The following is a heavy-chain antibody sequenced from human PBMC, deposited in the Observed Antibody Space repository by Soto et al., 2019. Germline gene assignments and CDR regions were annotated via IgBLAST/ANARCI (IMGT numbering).Heavy chain of an antibody. V-gene: IGHV3-48*02. D-gene: IGHD1-1*01. CDR3: ARDGKGAAYTHGPYYFDY. J-gene: IGHJ4*02. CDR2: ITSTSSAI. CDR1: GFPFSFYS. Sequence: PGGSQSLSCAASGFPFSFYSMNWVRQAPGKGLEWISYITSTSSAINYADSVRGRFTISRDNAMRSLFLHMNSLRDEDTAVYYCARDGKGAAYTHGPYYFDYWGQGALVTVSS.